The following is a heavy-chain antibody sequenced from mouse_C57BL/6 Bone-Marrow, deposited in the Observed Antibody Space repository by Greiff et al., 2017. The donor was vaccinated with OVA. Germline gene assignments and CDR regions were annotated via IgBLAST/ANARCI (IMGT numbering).Heavy chain of an antibody. CDR1: GFSLTSYG. Sequence: QVQLQQSGPGLVQPSQSLSITCTVSGFSLTSYGVHWVRQSPGKGLEWLGVIWRGGSTDYNAAFMSRLSITKDNSKSQVFFKMNSLQADDTAIYYCAKNYYYGSSYYYAMDYWGQGTSVTVSS. V-gene: IGHV2-5*01. J-gene: IGHJ4*01. D-gene: IGHD1-1*01. CDR3: AKNYYYGSSYYYAMDY. CDR2: IWRGGST.